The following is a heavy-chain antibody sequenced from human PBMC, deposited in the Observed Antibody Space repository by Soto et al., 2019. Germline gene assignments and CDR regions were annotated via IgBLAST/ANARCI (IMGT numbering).Heavy chain of an antibody. CDR3: ARAHYGDYGYGMDV. V-gene: IGHV4-30-2*01. CDR2: IYDSGTT. Sequence: PSETLSLTCAVSGGSISSGGYSWTWLRQPPGKGLEWIGYIYDSGTTYYNPSLKSRVTISVDRSKNQFSLKLSSVTAADTAVYFCARAHYGDYGYGMDVWAQGTTVPVSS. D-gene: IGHD2-21*01. CDR1: GGSISSGGYS. J-gene: IGHJ6*02.